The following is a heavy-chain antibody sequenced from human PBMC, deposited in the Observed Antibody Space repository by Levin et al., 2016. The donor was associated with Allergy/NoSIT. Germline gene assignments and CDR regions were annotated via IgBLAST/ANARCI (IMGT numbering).Heavy chain of an antibody. CDR2: IWYDGSKK. V-gene: IGHV3-33*01. Sequence: WIRQPPGKGLEWVAVIWYDGSKKYYADSVKGRFTISRDSSTNTLYLQMNSLRAEDAAVYYCARGGVGPTTPPFDYWGQGTLVTVSS. CDR3: ARGGVGPTTPPFDY. D-gene: IGHD1-26*01. J-gene: IGHJ4*02.